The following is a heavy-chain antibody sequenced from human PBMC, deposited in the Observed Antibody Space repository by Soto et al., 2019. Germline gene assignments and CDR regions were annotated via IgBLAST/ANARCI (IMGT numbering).Heavy chain of an antibody. J-gene: IGHJ5*02. D-gene: IGHD3-22*01. V-gene: IGHV1-46*01. CDR2: INPSSGGT. CDR1: GYTFTSNN. Sequence: QVQLVQSGAEVTKLGASVKVSCKASGYTFTSNNIHWVRRAPGQGLEWMGRINPSSGGTIYAQKFQGRVSMARDTSTSTVYMGLSSLRSDDTAVYYCARDIADDGRGRWFDPWGQGSVVTVSS. CDR3: ARDIADDGRGRWFDP.